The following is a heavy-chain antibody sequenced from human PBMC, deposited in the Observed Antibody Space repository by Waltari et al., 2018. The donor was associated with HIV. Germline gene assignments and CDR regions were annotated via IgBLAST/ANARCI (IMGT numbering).Heavy chain of an antibody. V-gene: IGHV3-23*01. Sequence: LEWVSAIRGGGETFYADSVKGRFTISRDNSKNTLYLQMNSLRADDAAVYYCVKDSGRAADVFDLWGQGTMVTVSS. D-gene: IGHD3-10*01. CDR3: VKDSGRAADVFDL. J-gene: IGHJ3*01. CDR2: IRGGGET.